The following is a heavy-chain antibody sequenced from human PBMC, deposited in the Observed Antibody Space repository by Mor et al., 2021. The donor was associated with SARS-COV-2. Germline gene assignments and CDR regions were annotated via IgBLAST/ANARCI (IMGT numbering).Heavy chain of an antibody. D-gene: IGHD6-13*01. V-gene: IGHV3-30*01. J-gene: IGHJ4*02. CDR3: ARGSIPATYLQVDY. Sequence: FTISRDNSKNTLYLQMNSLRAEDTAVYYCARGSIPATYLQVDYWGQGTLVTVSS.